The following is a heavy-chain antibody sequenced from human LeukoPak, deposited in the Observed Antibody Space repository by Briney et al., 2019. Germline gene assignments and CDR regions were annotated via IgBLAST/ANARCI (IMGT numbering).Heavy chain of an antibody. CDR3: ASPLAASGLRAFDI. D-gene: IGHD6-25*01. Sequence: SETLSLTCSVSGGSISSSSYHWGWIRQPPGKGLEWIGNIYDSGSSYYNPSLKSRLTISIDTSKNQFSLKLSSVTAADTAVYYCASPLAASGLRAFDIWGQGTMVTVSS. CDR2: IYDSGSS. CDR1: GGSISSSSYH. J-gene: IGHJ3*02. V-gene: IGHV4-39*01.